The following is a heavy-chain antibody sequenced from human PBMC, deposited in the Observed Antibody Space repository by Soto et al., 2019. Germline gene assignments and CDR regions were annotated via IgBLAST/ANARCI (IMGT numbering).Heavy chain of an antibody. Sequence: ASVKVSCKVSGYTLTELSMHWVRQAPGKGLEWMGGFDPEDGETIYAQKFQGRVTMTADKSTSTAYMELSSLRSEDTAVYYCARAAAARPAAWYWGQGTLVTVSS. CDR3: ARAAAARPAAWY. J-gene: IGHJ4*02. CDR1: GYTLTELS. D-gene: IGHD6-6*01. V-gene: IGHV1-24*01. CDR2: FDPEDGET.